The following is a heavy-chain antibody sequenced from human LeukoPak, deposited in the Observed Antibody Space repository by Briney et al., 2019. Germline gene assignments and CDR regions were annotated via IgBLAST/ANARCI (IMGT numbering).Heavy chain of an antibody. CDR1: GGSVSTSDYY. CDR2: IFHNGKT. J-gene: IGHJ4*02. CDR3: ARIFDS. Sequence: SETLSLTCTVSGGSVSTSDYYWGWIRQTPGKGHEWIGDIFHNGKTNYNPSLKGRVTISIDTSNNQFSLRLPSVTAADTAVYYCARIFDSWGQGTLVTVSS. V-gene: IGHV4-39*07.